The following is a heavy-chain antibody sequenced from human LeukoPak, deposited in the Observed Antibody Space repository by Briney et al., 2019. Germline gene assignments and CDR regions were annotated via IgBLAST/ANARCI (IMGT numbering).Heavy chain of an antibody. Sequence: SETLSLTCTVSGDSISSGSSYWSWIRQPAGKGLEWIGRIYTSGSTHYNPSLKSRATISIDTSKNQFSLKLSSVTAADTAVYYCARGTAAGTTGIDYWGQGTLVTVSS. CDR1: GDSISSGSSY. CDR3: ARGTAAGTTGIDY. CDR2: IYTSGST. V-gene: IGHV4-61*02. J-gene: IGHJ4*02. D-gene: IGHD6-13*01.